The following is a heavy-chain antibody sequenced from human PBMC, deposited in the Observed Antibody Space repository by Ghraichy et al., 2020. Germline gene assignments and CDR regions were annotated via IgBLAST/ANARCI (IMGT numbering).Heavy chain of an antibody. V-gene: IGHV4-39*01. D-gene: IGHD2-8*02. Sequence: SQTLSLTCAVSGGSISSSSYYWGWIRQPPGKGLEWIGSIYYSGSTYYNPSLKSRVTISVDTSKNQFSLKLSSVTAADTAVYYCATGARRYFDYWGQGTLVTGSS. CDR1: GGSISSSSYY. CDR2: IYYSGST. CDR3: ATGARRYFDY. J-gene: IGHJ4*02.